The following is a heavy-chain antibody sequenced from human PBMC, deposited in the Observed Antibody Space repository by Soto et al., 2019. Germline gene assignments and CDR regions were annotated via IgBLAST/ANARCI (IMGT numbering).Heavy chain of an antibody. D-gene: IGHD3-10*01. CDR3: ARQGFGELHGLVDV. CDR1: GGPMNNYY. Sequence: QVQLQESGPGLVKPSETLSLTCTISGGPMNNYYCSWFRQPRGQGLEWIGYMGYNGFTRYNPSLRXXVXXSLDTAKNQFSLNLSPVTAADTALYYCARQGFGELHGLVDVWGQGITVTVSS. J-gene: IGHJ6*02. V-gene: IGHV4-59*08. CDR2: MGYNGFT.